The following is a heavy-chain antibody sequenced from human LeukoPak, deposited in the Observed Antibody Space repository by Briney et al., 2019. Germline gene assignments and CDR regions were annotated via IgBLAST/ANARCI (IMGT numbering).Heavy chain of an antibody. V-gene: IGHV3-53*01. CDR2: IYSGGST. CDR1: GFTVSSNY. J-gene: IGHJ6*02. Sequence: GGSLRLSCAASGFTVSSNYMSWVRQAPGKGLEWVSVIYSGGSTYYADSVKGRFTISRGNSKNTLYLQMNSLRAEDTAVYYCARDTYYYDSSGYDYYYGMDVWGQGTTVTVSS. CDR3: ARDTYYYDSSGYDYYYGMDV. D-gene: IGHD3-22*01.